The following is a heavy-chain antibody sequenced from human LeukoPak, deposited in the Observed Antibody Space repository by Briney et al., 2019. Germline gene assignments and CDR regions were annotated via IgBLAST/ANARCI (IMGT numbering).Heavy chain of an antibody. CDR1: GYTFTSYG. V-gene: IGHV1-2*02. CDR3: ARVQRYYYDSSGPVYYFDY. CDR2: INPNSGGT. Sequence: ASVKVSCKASGYTFTSYGISWVRQAPGQGLEWMRWINPNSGGTNYAQKFQGRVTMTRDTSISTAYMELSRLRSDDTAVYYCARVQRYYYDSSGPVYYFDYWGQGTLVTVSS. D-gene: IGHD3-22*01. J-gene: IGHJ4*02.